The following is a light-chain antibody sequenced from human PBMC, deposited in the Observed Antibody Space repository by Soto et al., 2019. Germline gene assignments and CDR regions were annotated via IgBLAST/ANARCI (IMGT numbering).Light chain of an antibody. Sequence: QSALTQPASVSGSPGQSITISCTGTSSDVGVYNYVSWYQQHPGKAPKLIIYEVASRPSGVYIRFSASRSGNTASLTISGLQAEDEADYYCISDTTTSTLVVFGTGTTLTVL. J-gene: IGLJ1*01. V-gene: IGLV2-14*01. CDR3: ISDTTTSTLVV. CDR2: EVA. CDR1: SSDVGVYNY.